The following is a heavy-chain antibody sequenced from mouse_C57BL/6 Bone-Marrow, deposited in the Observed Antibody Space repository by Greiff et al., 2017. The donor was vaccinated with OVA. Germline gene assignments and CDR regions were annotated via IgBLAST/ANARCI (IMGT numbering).Heavy chain of an antibody. CDR2: IYPGSGNT. J-gene: IGHJ2*01. D-gene: IGHD1-1*01. CDR1: GYTFTDYY. V-gene: IGHV1-76*01. Sequence: VKLQESGAELVRPGASVKLSCKASGYTFTDYYITWVKQRPGQGLEWIARIYPGSGNTYYNEKFKGKATLNAEKSSSTAYMQLSSLTSEDSAVYFCARSSYYGSSLYYFDYWGQGTTLTVSS. CDR3: ARSSYYGSSLYYFDY.